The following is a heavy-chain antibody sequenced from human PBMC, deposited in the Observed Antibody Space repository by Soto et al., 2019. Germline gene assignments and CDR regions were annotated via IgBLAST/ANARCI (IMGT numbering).Heavy chain of an antibody. V-gene: IGHV3-33*01. CDR1: GFTFSSYG. Sequence: QVQLVESGGGVVQPGRSLRLSCAASGFTFSSYGMHWVRQAPGKGLEWVAVIWYDGSNKYYADSVKGRFTISRDNSKNTLYLQMNSLRAEDTAVYYCAREPPRWGHPYYFDYWGQGTLVTVSS. D-gene: IGHD3-16*01. CDR3: AREPPRWGHPYYFDY. J-gene: IGHJ4*02. CDR2: IWYDGSNK.